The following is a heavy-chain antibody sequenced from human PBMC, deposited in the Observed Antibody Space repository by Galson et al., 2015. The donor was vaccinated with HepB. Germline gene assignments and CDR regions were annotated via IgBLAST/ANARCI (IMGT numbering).Heavy chain of an antibody. D-gene: IGHD2-8*02. Sequence: SLRLSCAASGFPFNNAWMTWVRQAPGMGLEWVGRIKSKTDGETTDYAAPVKGRLTISRDDSKNRLYLQMNSLKPEDTAVYYCTTDVYYSTYWSWLDPWGQGTLVTVSS. CDR1: GFPFNNAW. CDR3: TTDVYYSTYWSWLDP. CDR2: IKSKTDGETT. J-gene: IGHJ5*02. V-gene: IGHV3-15*01.